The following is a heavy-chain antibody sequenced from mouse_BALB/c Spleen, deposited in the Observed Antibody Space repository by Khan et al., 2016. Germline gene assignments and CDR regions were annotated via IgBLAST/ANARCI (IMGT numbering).Heavy chain of an antibody. CDR1: GFTFSGFW. CDR3: MRYDGYYWYFDV. CDR2: INSDGNAI. D-gene: IGHD2-3*01. V-gene: IGHV11-2*02. Sequence: EVQLLETGGGLVQPGGSRGLSCEGSGFTFSGFWMSWVRQTPGKTLAWIGDINSDGNAIHYAPSIKDRFTIFRENDQSTLYLQMSNVRSEDTATYFCMRYDGYYWYFDVWGAGTTVTVSS. J-gene: IGHJ1*01.